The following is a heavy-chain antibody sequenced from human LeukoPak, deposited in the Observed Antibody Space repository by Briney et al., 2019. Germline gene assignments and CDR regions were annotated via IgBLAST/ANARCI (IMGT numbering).Heavy chain of an antibody. CDR3: ARLRSGSIKHYYYYYMDV. V-gene: IGHV4-4*07. CDR2: IYTSGST. CDR1: GGSISSYY. J-gene: IGHJ6*03. D-gene: IGHD3-3*01. Sequence: SETLSLTCTVSGGSISSYYWRWIRQPAGKGLEWIGRIYTSGSTNYNPSLKSRVTISVDKSKNQFSLKLSSVTAADTAVYYCARLRSGSIKHYYYYYMDVWGKGTTVTVSS.